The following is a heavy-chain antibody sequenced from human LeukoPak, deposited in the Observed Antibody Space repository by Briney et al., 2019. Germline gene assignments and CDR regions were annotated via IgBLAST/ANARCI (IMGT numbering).Heavy chain of an antibody. CDR2: ISGSGDNS. CDR3: AKDQYCSSTSCYTAFDI. J-gene: IGHJ3*02. CDR1: GFTFSSSA. V-gene: IGHV3-23*01. Sequence: PGGSLGLSCAASGFTFSSSAMTWVRQAPGKGLEWVSSISGSGDNSYYADSVKGRFTISRDNSKNTLYLQMNSLRAEDTAVYYCAKDQYCSSTSCYTAFDIWGQGTMVTVSS. D-gene: IGHD2-2*02.